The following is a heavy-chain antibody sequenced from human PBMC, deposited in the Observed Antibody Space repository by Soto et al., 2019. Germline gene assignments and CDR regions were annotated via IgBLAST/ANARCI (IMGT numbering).Heavy chain of an antibody. V-gene: IGHV5-10-1*01. CDR2: IDPSDSYT. CDR3: ARHHYCSGGSCYFACGMDV. J-gene: IGHJ6*02. D-gene: IGHD2-15*01. Sequence: GESLKISCKGSGYSFTSYWISWVRQMPGKGLERMGRIDPSDSYTNYSPSFQGHVTISADKSISTAYLQWSSLKASDTAMYYCARHHYCSGGSCYFACGMDVWGQGTTVTVSS. CDR1: GYSFTSYW.